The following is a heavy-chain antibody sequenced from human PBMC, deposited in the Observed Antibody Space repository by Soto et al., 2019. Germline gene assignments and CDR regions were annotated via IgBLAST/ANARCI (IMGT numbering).Heavy chain of an antibody. V-gene: IGHV1-3*01. CDR2: INAGNGNT. Sequence: ASVKVSCKASGYTFTSYAMHWVRQAPRQRLEWMGWINAGNGNTKYSQKFQGRVTITRDTSASTAYMELSSLRSEDTAVYYCARDPSPYSGSLLFDYWGQGTLVTVSS. CDR1: GYTFTSYA. J-gene: IGHJ4*02. D-gene: IGHD1-26*01. CDR3: ARDPSPYSGSLLFDY.